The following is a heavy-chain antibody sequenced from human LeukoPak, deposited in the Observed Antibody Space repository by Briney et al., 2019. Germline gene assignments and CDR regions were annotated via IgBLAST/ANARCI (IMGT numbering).Heavy chain of an antibody. V-gene: IGHV5-51*01. D-gene: IGHD3-22*01. CDR1: GYSFTTYW. Sequence: GESLNISCKGSGYSFTTYWIGWVRQMPGKGLEWMGIIYPGDSDTRYSPSFQGQVTISADKSISTAYLQWSSLKASDTAMYYCARIYDTSGYGAFDIWGQGTMVTVSS. CDR3: ARIYDTSGYGAFDI. J-gene: IGHJ3*02. CDR2: IYPGDSDT.